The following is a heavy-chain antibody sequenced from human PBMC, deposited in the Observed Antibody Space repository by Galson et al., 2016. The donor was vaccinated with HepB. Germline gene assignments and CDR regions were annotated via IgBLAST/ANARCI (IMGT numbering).Heavy chain of an antibody. J-gene: IGHJ5*02. CDR3: ARLDEEKSSRVLEWSPFDP. D-gene: IGHD3-3*01. CDR1: GGSIKDSQYY. V-gene: IGHV4-39*01. CDR2: ISFDGTA. Sequence: SETLSLTCSVSGGSIKDSQYYWGWIRQAPGKGLEWIGTISFDGTAYSSASLKSRVTLFVDTSMNQFSLKLMSMTAADTAIYYCARLDEEKSSRVLEWSPFDPWGRGILVIVSS.